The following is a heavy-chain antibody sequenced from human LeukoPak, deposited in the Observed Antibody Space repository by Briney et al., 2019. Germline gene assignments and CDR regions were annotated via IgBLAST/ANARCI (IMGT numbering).Heavy chain of an antibody. V-gene: IGHV3-33*01. CDR1: GFTFSSYG. CDR3: ASSGLLWFGELSYFDY. Sequence: GGSLRLSCAASGFTFSSYGMHWVRQAPGKGLEWVAVIWYDGSNKYYADSVKGRFTISRDNSKNTLYLQMNSLRAEDTAVYYCASSGLLWFGELSYFDYWGQGTLVTVSS. CDR2: IWYDGSNK. D-gene: IGHD3-10*01. J-gene: IGHJ4*02.